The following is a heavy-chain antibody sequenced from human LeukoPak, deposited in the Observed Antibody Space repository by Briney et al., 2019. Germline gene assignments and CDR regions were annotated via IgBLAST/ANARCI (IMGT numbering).Heavy chain of an antibody. CDR3: ARTGDFGTGWFDP. CDR2: IIPIFGTA. V-gene: IGHV1-69*05. CDR1: GGTFSSYA. Sequence: SVKVSCKASGGTFSSYAISWVRQAPGQGLEWMGGIIPIFGTANYAQKFQGRVTITTDESTSSAYMELSSLRSEDTAVYYCARTGDFGTGWFDPWGQGTLVTVSS. D-gene: IGHD4-17*01. J-gene: IGHJ5*02.